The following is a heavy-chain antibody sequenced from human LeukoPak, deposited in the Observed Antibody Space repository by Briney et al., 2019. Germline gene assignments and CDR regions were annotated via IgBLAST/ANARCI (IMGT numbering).Heavy chain of an antibody. CDR2: IYHSGNI. D-gene: IGHD3-16*01. J-gene: IGHJ3*02. V-gene: IGHV4-4*02. CDR3: ARGVQDDYVGGGIAFDI. CDR1: GFPSSSFW. Sequence: GSLRLSCAASGFPSSSFWMSWVRQAPGKGLGWIGYIYHSGNIYNNPSLKSRVTISIDRSKSQFSLKLSSVTAADTAVYYCARGVQDDYVGGGIAFDIWGQGTMVTVSS.